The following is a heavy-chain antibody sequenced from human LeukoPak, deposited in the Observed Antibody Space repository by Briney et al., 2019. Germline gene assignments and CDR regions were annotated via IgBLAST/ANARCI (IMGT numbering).Heavy chain of an antibody. CDR2: IHHSGST. CDR3: ARGYYYGSGSYFPFDY. V-gene: IGHV4-34*01. D-gene: IGHD3-10*01. J-gene: IGHJ4*02. CDR1: GGSFSGYY. Sequence: SETLSLTCAVYGGSFSGYYWSWIRQPPGKGLEWIGEIHHSGSTNYNPSLKSRVTISVDTSKNQFSLKLSSVTAADTAVYYCARGYYYGSGSYFPFDYWGQGTLVTVSS.